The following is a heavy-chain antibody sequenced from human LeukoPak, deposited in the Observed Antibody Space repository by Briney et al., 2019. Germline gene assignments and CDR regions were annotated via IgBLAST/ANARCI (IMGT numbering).Heavy chain of an antibody. D-gene: IGHD6-19*01. CDR1: GGSISSSSYY. V-gene: IGHV4-39*07. CDR2: IYYSGST. J-gene: IGHJ4*02. CDR3: ARPLRTLAGRFSPFDY. Sequence: KPSETLSLTCTVSGGSISSSSYYWGWIRQPPGKGLEWIGSIYYSGSTYYNPSLKSRVTISVDTSKNQFSLKLSSVTAADTAVYYCARPLRTLAGRFSPFDYWGQGTLVTVSS.